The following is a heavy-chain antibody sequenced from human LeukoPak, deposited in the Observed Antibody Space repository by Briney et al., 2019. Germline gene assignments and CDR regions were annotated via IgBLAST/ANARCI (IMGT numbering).Heavy chain of an antibody. CDR1: GFTFDDYA. J-gene: IGHJ3*02. CDR3: ANVLGGPNAFDI. CDR2: ISWDGGST. D-gene: IGHD3-16*01. V-gene: IGHV3-43D*03. Sequence: GGSLRLSCAASGFTFDDYAMHWVRQAPGKGLEWVSLISWDGGSTYYADSVKGRFTISRDNSKNSLYLQMNSLRAEDTAVYYCANVLGGPNAFDIWGQGTMVTVSS.